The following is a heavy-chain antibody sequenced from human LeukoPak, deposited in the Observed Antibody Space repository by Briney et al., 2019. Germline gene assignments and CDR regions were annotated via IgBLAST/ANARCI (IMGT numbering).Heavy chain of an antibody. D-gene: IGHD3-22*01. V-gene: IGHV4-30-4*01. Sequence: PSETLSLTCTVSGGSISSGDYYWSWIRQPPGEGLEWIGYIYYSGITYYNPSLKSRVTISVDTSKNQFSLKLSSVTAADTAVYYCARTLRTYHYDSSGYHYYFDYWGQGTLVTVSS. J-gene: IGHJ4*02. CDR2: IYYSGIT. CDR3: ARTLRTYHYDSSGYHYYFDY. CDR1: GGSISSGDYY.